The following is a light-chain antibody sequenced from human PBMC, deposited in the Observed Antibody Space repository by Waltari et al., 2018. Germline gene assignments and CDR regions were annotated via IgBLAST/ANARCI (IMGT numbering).Light chain of an antibody. CDR3: QQRSNWPPWT. Sequence: EIVLTQSPATLSLSPGERATLSCRASQSVSSYLAWYQQKPGQAPRLLIYDASNRATCIPARFSGSGSGTDFTLTISSLEPEEFAVYYCQQRSNWPPWTFGQGTKLEIK. CDR2: DAS. J-gene: IGKJ2*02. CDR1: QSVSSY. V-gene: IGKV3-11*01.